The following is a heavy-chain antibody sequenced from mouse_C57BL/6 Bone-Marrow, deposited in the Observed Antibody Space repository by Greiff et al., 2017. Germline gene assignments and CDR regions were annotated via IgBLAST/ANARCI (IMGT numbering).Heavy chain of an antibody. V-gene: IGHV1-18*01. CDR3: ARWDNNYVGYAMDY. J-gene: IGHJ4*01. CDR2: INPNNGGT. CDR1: GYTFTDYN. D-gene: IGHD2-5*01. Sequence: VQLQQSGPELVKPGASVKLPCKASGYTFTDYNMDWVKQSHGKSLEWIGDINPNNGGTIYNQKFKGKATLTVDKSSSTAYMDLRSLTSEDTAVYYCARWDNNYVGYAMDYWGQGTSVTVSA.